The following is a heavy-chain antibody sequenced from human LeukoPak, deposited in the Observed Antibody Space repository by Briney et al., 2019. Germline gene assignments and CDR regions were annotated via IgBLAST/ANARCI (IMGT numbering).Heavy chain of an antibody. CDR2: IYHSGST. V-gene: IGHV4-4*02. CDR1: GGSISSSNW. J-gene: IGHJ5*02. CDR3: ARATVDQIGFDP. D-gene: IGHD2-15*01. Sequence: PSGTLSLTCAVSGGSISSSNWWSWVRQPPGKGLEWIGEIYHSGSTNYNPSLKSRATISVDKSKNQFSLKLSSVTAADTAVYYCARATVDQIGFDPWGQGTLVTVSS.